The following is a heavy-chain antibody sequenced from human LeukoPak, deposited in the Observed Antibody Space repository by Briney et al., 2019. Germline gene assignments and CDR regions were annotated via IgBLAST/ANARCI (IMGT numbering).Heavy chain of an antibody. J-gene: IGHJ5*02. CDR3: ARDLVAADNWFDP. V-gene: IGHV1-2*02. D-gene: IGHD2-15*01. Sequence: GASVKVSCKAPGYTFTGYYMHWVRQAPGQGLEWMGWINPNSGGTNYAQKFQGRVTMTRDTSISTAYMELSRLRSDDTAVYYCARDLVAADNWFDPWGQGTLVTVSS. CDR1: GYTFTGYY. CDR2: INPNSGGT.